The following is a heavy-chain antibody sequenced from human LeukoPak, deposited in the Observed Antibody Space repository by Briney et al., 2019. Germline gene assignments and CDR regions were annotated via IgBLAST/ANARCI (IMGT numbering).Heavy chain of an antibody. J-gene: IGHJ6*02. CDR2: IYYSGST. V-gene: IGHV4-59*01. Sequence: PSETLSLTCTVSGGSISSYYWSWIRQPPGKGLEWIWYIYYSGSTNYNPSLKSRVTISVDTTKNQFSLKLSSVTDADTAVYYCARERTDYYGMDVWGQGTTVTVSS. CDR1: GGSISSYY. CDR3: ARERTDYYGMDV.